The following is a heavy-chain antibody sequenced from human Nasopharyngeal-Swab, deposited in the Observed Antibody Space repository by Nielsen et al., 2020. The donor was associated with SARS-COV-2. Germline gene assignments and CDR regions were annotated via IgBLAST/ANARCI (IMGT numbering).Heavy chain of an antibody. CDR2: ISSSSSYT. V-gene: IGHV3-11*06. Sequence: GESLKISCAASGFTFSDYYMSWIRQAPGKGPEWVSYISSSSSYTNYADSVKGRFTISRDNAKNSLYLQMNSLRAEDTAVYYCARGGGSSGWYGAYYYYGMDVWGQGTTVTVSS. CDR3: ARGGGSSGWYGAYYYYGMDV. D-gene: IGHD6-19*01. CDR1: GFTFSDYY. J-gene: IGHJ6*02.